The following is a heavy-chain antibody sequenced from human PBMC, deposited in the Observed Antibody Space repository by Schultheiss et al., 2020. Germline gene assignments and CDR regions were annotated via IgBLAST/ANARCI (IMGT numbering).Heavy chain of an antibody. V-gene: IGHV3-33*08. Sequence: GGSLRLSCSASGFTFSSYAMHWVRQAPGKGLEWVAVIWYDGSNKYYADSVKGRFTISRDNSKNTLYLQMNSLRAEDTAVYYCARVKAVAASDIVGYYYGMDVWGQGTTVTVSS. CDR2: IWYDGSNK. D-gene: IGHD6-19*01. J-gene: IGHJ6*02. CDR3: ARVKAVAASDIVGYYYGMDV. CDR1: GFTFSSYA.